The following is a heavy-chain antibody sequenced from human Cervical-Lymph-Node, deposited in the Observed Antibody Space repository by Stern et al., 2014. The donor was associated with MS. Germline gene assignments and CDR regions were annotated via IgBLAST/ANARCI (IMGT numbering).Heavy chain of an antibody. CDR2: IYWDDDK. CDR3: AHRLCNGGSCYFDY. Sequence: QITLKESGPTLVKPTQTLTLTCTFSGFSLRTSGVGVGWIRQPPGKALEWLALIYWDDDKRYSPSLKSRLTITKDTSKNQVVLTMTDMDPVDTATYYCAHRLCNGGSCYFDYWGQGTLVTVSS. V-gene: IGHV2-5*02. J-gene: IGHJ4*02. CDR1: GFSLRTSGVG. D-gene: IGHD2-15*01.